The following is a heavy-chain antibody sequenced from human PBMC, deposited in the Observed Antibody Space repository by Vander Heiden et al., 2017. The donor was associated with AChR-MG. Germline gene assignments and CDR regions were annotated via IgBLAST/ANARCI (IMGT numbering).Heavy chain of an antibody. D-gene: IGHD3-3*01. CDR2: INHSGST. J-gene: IGHJ5*02. CDR3: ARGRLHYDFWSGYGWFDP. V-gene: IGHV4-34*01. CDR1: GGSSSGYY. Sequence: QVQLQQWGAGLLKPSETLSLTCAVYGGSSSGYYWSWIRQPPGKGLEWIGEINHSGSTNYNPSLKSRVTISVDTSKNQFSLKLSSVTAADTAVYYCARGRLHYDFWSGYGWFDPWGQGTLVTVSS.